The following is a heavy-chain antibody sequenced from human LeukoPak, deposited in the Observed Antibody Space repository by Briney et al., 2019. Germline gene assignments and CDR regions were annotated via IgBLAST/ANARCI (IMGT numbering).Heavy chain of an antibody. CDR1: GGSISSYY. J-gene: IGHJ4*02. V-gene: IGHV4-59*01. CDR2: IYYSGST. D-gene: IGHD3-10*01. CDR3: ARGYGSGSEIDY. Sequence: PSETLSLTCTVSGGSISSYYWSWIRQPPGKGLEWIGYIYYSGSTNYNPSLKSRVTISVDTSKNQFSLKLSSVTAADTAVYYCARGYGSGSEIDYWGQGTLVTVSS.